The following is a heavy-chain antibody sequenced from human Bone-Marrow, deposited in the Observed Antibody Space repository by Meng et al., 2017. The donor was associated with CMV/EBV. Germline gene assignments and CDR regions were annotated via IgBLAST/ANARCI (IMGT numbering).Heavy chain of an antibody. D-gene: IGHD5-24*01. CDR3: AKSPRRDGYNWYHYFDY. Sequence: GESLKISCAACGFTFSSYDMHWVRQAPGKGLVWVSRINSDGSSTSYADSVKGRFTISGDNAKNTLYLQMNSLRAEDTAVYYCAKSPRRDGYNWYHYFDYWGQGTLVTVSS. CDR2: INSDGSST. CDR1: GFTFSSYD. J-gene: IGHJ4*02. V-gene: IGHV3-74*01.